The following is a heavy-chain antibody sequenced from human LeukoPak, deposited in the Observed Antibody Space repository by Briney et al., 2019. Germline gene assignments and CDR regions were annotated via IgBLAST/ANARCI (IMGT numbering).Heavy chain of an antibody. CDR2: ISSGSTYI. J-gene: IGHJ4*02. Sequence: GGSLRLSCAASAFTFNSYSFNWIRQPPGEGLEWVSSISSGSTYIYYSDSVKGRFTVSRDNAKNSLYLQMNNLRAEDTAVYYCARDPFYYDAAGSDDYWGQGTLVTVSS. V-gene: IGHV3-21*01. D-gene: IGHD3-22*01. CDR3: ARDPFYYDAAGSDDY. CDR1: AFTFNSYS.